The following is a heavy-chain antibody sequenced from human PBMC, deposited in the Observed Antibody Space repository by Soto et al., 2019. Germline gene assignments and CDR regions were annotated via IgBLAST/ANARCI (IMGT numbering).Heavy chain of an antibody. J-gene: IGHJ4*02. V-gene: IGHV3-30*03. D-gene: IGHD3-10*01. Sequence: QVQLLESGGGVVQPGRSLRLSCAASGFPFTTYGMHWAREGPGKGLEWVAVISYDGSNKYYADSVKGRFTISRDNSKNTLYLQMNSLRPEDTALYYCVGGQYYFDYRGQGTLVTVSS. CDR3: VGGQYYFDY. CDR2: ISYDGSNK. CDR1: GFPFTTYG.